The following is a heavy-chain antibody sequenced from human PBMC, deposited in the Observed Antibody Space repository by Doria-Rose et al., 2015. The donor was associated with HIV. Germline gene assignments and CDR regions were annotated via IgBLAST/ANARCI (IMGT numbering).Heavy chain of an antibody. Sequence: QVQLVQAGSAVKKPGASVKVSCKASGGAFSSYTISWVRQAPGQGLEWMGRIIPILDIVNYALRFQGRVTITADESTSTAYMELSSLRSEDTAIYYCSSQWERSSFDYWCRGTLVTVFS. V-gene: IGHV1-69*02. J-gene: IGHJ4*02. CDR1: GGAFSSYT. D-gene: IGHD1-26*01. CDR3: SSQWERSSFDY. CDR2: IIPILDIV.